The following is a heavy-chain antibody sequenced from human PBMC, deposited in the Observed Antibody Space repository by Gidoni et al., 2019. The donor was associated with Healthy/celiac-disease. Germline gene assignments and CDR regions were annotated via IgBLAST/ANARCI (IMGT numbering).Heavy chain of an antibody. V-gene: IGHV3-33*01. J-gene: IGHJ6*02. CDR3: ARDRGTGYYQPLYYGMDV. CDR1: GFTFSSYG. D-gene: IGHD3-9*01. Sequence: QVQLVESGGGVVQPGRSLRLSCAASGFTFSSYGMHWVRQAPGKGLEWVAVIWYDGSNKYYADSVKGRFTISRDNSKNTLYLQMNSLRAEDTAVYYCARDRGTGYYQPLYYGMDVWGQGTTVTVSS. CDR2: IWYDGSNK.